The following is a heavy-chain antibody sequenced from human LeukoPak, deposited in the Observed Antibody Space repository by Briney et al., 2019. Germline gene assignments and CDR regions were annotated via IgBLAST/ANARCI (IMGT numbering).Heavy chain of an antibody. Sequence: PSDTLSLTCTVSGGSISSGSYYWGWIRQPPGKGLEWIGSIYYSGSTYYNPSLKSRVTISVDTSKNQFSLKLSSVTAADTAVYYCARVDWGSSSFIDYWGQGTLVTVSS. CDR2: IYYSGST. CDR3: ARVDWGSSSFIDY. D-gene: IGHD6-6*01. V-gene: IGHV4-39*07. J-gene: IGHJ4*02. CDR1: GGSISSGSYY.